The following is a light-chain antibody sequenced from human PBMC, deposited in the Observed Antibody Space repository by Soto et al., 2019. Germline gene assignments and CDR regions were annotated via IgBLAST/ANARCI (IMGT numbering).Light chain of an antibody. Sequence: EIVMTQSPATLSVSPGERATLSCRASQRVSSNLAWYQQKPGQAPRLLLYGVSTRATGIPARFSGSGSGTEFTLTISSLQSEEFAVYYCQQYNNWPPITFGQGTRLEIK. CDR3: QQYNNWPPIT. CDR1: QRVSSN. V-gene: IGKV3-15*01. J-gene: IGKJ5*01. CDR2: GVS.